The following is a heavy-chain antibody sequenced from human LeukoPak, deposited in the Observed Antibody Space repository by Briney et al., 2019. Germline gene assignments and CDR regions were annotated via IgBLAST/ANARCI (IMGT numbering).Heavy chain of an antibody. CDR1: GASIAGSTDY. Sequence: SGTLSLTCNVSGASIAGSTDYWGWIRQSPGKGLEWIGSLYYGGYTYYNAPLKSRVTISVDTSKNQFSLKLSSVTAADTAVYYCARGTHYYGSGSYSDAFYIWGQGTMVTVSS. CDR2: LYYGGYT. D-gene: IGHD3-10*01. V-gene: IGHV4-39*07. J-gene: IGHJ3*02. CDR3: ARGTHYYGSGSYSDAFYI.